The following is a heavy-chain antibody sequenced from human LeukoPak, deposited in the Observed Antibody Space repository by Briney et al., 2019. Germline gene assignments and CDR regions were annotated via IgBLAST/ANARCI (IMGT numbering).Heavy chain of an antibody. CDR3: ARRSSSWRTYNWFDP. J-gene: IGHJ5*02. V-gene: IGHV4-34*01. D-gene: IGHD6-13*01. CDR2: INHSGST. Sequence: PSETLSLTCAVYGASLSGYYWSWIRQPPGKGLEWIGEINHSGSTNYNPSLKSRVTISVDTSKNQFSLKLSSVTAADTAVYYCARRSSSWRTYNWFDPWGQGTLVTVSS. CDR1: GASLSGYY.